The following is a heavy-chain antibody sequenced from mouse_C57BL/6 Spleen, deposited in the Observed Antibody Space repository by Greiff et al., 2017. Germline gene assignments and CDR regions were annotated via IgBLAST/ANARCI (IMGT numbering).Heavy chain of an antibody. J-gene: IGHJ2*01. CDR1: GYAFSSYW. CDR2: IYPGDGDT. D-gene: IGHD4-1*01. V-gene: IGHV1-80*01. Sequence: VQLQQPGAELVKPGASVKISCKASGYAFSSYWMNWVKQRPGKGLEWIGQIYPGDGDTNYNGKFKGKATLTADKSSSTAYMQLSSLTSEDSAVYFCERRPLGLDFDYWGQGTTLTVSS. CDR3: ERRPLGLDFDY.